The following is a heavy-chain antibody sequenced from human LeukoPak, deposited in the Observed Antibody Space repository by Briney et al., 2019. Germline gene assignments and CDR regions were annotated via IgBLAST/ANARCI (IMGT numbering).Heavy chain of an antibody. Sequence: GSLRLSCAASGFNFSSYSMHWVRQAPGKGLGWGAVISYDGSNKYYADSVKGRFTISRDNSKNTLYLQMNSLRAEDTAVYYCARDGAMVRGAEYYFDYWGQGTLVTVSS. D-gene: IGHD3-10*01. J-gene: IGHJ4*02. CDR1: GFNFSSYS. CDR3: ARDGAMVRGAEYYFDY. V-gene: IGHV3-30-3*01. CDR2: ISYDGSNK.